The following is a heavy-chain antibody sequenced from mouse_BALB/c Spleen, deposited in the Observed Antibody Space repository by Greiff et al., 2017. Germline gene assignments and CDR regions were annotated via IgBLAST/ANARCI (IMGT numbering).Heavy chain of an antibody. D-gene: IGHD2-1*01. CDR2: ISYDGSN. Sequence: DVKLQESGPGLVKPSQSLSLTCSVTGYSITSGYYWNWIRQFPGNKLEWMGYISYDGSNNYNPSLKNRISITRDTSKNQFFLKLNSVTTEDTATYYCARGYYGNCFFDYWGQGTTLTVSS. J-gene: IGHJ2*01. CDR1: GYSITSGYY. CDR3: ARGYYGNCFFDY. V-gene: IGHV3-6*02.